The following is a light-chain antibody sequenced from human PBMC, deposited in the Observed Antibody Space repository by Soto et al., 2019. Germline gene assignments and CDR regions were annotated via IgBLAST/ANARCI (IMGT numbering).Light chain of an antibody. CDR3: LQDFHFPLS. CDR1: QGIGND. J-gene: IGKJ4*01. Sequence: AIQMTQSPSSLSASVGDRVTITCRARQGIGNDLAWYQQKPGKAPKLLIYAASTLQSGVPSRFSGNGSGTDFTLTISSLQPGDLASYYCLQDFHFPLSFGGGTKVEIK. CDR2: AAS. V-gene: IGKV1-6*02.